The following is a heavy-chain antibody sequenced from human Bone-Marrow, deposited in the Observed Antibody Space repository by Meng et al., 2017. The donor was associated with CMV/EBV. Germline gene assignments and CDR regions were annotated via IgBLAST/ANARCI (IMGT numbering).Heavy chain of an antibody. J-gene: IGHJ3*02. V-gene: IGHV4-34*01. CDR3: ARDVGYYDSSGYFFDI. CDR2: IYYSGST. CDR1: GGSFSGYY. Sequence: SETLSLTCAVYGGSFSGYYWSWIRQPPGKGLEWIGSIYYSGSTYYNPSLKSRVTISVDTSKNQFSLKLSSVTAADTAVYYCARDVGYYDSSGYFFDIWGQGTMITVSS. D-gene: IGHD3-22*01.